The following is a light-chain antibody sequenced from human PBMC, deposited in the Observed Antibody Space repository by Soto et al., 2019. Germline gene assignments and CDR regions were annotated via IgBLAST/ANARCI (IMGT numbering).Light chain of an antibody. J-gene: IGLJ2*01. CDR3: QSCDSSPSGSYVV. V-gene: IGLV1-40*01. Sequence: QPVLTPPPSVSGAPGQRVTISCTGSSSNIGAGYDVHWYQQLPGTAPKLLIYDNSNRPSGVPDRFSGSKSGTSAFLAITGLQAEDEADYYCQSCDSSPSGSYVVFGGGTKLTVL. CDR1: SSNIGAGYD. CDR2: DNS.